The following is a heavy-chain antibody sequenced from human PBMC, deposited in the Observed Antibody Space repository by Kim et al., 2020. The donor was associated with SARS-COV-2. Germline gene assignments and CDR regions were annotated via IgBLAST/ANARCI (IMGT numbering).Heavy chain of an antibody. CDR3: ARVAVATGDY. D-gene: IGHD5-12*01. CDR2: NT. Sequence: NTNYAQKLQGRVTMTTDTSTSTAYMELRSLRSDDTAVYYCARVAVATGDYWGQGTLVTVSS. J-gene: IGHJ4*02. V-gene: IGHV1-18*01.